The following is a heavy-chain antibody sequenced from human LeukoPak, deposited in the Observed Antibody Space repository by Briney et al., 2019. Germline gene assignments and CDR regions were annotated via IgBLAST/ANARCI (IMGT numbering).Heavy chain of an antibody. CDR2: INHSGST. CDR1: GGSFSGYY. D-gene: IGHD2-15*01. CDR3: ASSELGYCSGGSCFGWFDP. V-gene: IGHV4-34*01. Sequence: SETLSLTCAVYGGSFSGYYWSWIRQPPGKGLEWIGEINHSGSTNYNPSLKSRVTISVDTSKNQFSLKLSSVTAADTAVYYYASSELGYCSGGSCFGWFDPWGQGTLVTVSS. J-gene: IGHJ5*02.